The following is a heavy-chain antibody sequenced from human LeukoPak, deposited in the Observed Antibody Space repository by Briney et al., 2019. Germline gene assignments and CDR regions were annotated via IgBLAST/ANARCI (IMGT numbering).Heavy chain of an antibody. J-gene: IGHJ6*02. CDR3: AKEIAAAGPRPYGMDV. CDR1: AFTFNNYW. CDR2: ISWNSGSI. Sequence: AGGSLRLSCVASAFTFNNYWMHWVRQAPGKGLEWVSGISWNSGSIGYADSVKGRFTISRDNAKNSLYLQMNSLRAEDTALYYCAKEIAAAGPRPYGMDVWGQGTTVTVSS. D-gene: IGHD6-13*01. V-gene: IGHV3-9*01.